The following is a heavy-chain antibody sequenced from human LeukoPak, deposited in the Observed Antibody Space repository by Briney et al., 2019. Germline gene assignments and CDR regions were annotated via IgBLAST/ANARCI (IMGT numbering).Heavy chain of an antibody. J-gene: IGHJ3*02. Sequence: SETLSLTCTVSGGSISSGGYYWSWISQHPGKGLEWIGYIYYSGSTYYNPSLKSRVTISVDTSKNQFSLKLSSVTAADTAVYYCARAYGDYAFGAFDIWGQGTMVTVSS. CDR2: IYYSGST. V-gene: IGHV4-31*03. D-gene: IGHD4-17*01. CDR1: GGSISSGGYY. CDR3: ARAYGDYAFGAFDI.